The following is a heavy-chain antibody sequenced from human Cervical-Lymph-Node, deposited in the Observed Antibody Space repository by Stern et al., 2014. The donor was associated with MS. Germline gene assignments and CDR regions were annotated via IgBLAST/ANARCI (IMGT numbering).Heavy chain of an antibody. CDR3: AREVAGHRLGMMDV. J-gene: IGHJ6*02. D-gene: IGHD6-19*01. CDR1: GYTFTSYY. CDR2: INPSGGST. Sequence: DQLVESGAEVKKPGASVKVSCKASGYTFTSYYMHWVRQAPGQGLEWMGIINPSGGSTSNAQKFQGRVTMNRDTSTSTVHMELSSLRSEDTAVYYCAREVAGHRLGMMDVWGQGTTVTVS. V-gene: IGHV1-46*01.